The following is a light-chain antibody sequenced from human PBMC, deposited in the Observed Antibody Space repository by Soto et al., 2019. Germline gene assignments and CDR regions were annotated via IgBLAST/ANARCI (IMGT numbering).Light chain of an antibody. CDR2: GAS. CDR1: QSVNSK. CDR3: QQYNNWPPWT. J-gene: IGKJ1*01. Sequence: EIVMTQSPATLSVSPGQRATLSCRASQSVNSKLAWYKQKPGQAPRLLIYGASTRATGIPARFSGSGSGTEFTLTISSLQSEDFAVYYCQQYNNWPPWTFSQGTKVEIK. V-gene: IGKV3-15*01.